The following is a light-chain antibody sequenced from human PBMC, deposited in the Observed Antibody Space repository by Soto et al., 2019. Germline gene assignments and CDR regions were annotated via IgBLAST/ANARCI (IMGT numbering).Light chain of an antibody. CDR1: RSISRN. Sequence: EIVMTQSPATLSVSPGERATLSCRASRSISRNLAWYQQKPGQAPRLLIYGASTRATGIPARFSGSGSGTEFTLTISSLQSEDFAVYYCQQYYNYPPLIFGGGTKVEIK. J-gene: IGKJ4*01. CDR2: GAS. V-gene: IGKV3-15*01. CDR3: QQYYNYPPLI.